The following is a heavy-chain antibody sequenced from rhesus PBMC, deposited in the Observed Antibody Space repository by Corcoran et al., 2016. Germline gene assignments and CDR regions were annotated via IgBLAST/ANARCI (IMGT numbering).Heavy chain of an antibody. CDR2: INGNRVSP. V-gene: IGHV4-80*01. CDR1: GGSFSSYW. J-gene: IGHJ4*01. CDR3: ARAIVDDY. D-gene: IGHD2-15*01. Sequence: QVQLQESGPGLVKPSETLSLTCAVSGGSFSSYWWSWIRQPPGKGREGIGEINGNRVSPHSNPSLKSRVHMSTDASKNQFSLKLSSVTAADTAVYYCARAIVDDYWGQGVLVTVSS.